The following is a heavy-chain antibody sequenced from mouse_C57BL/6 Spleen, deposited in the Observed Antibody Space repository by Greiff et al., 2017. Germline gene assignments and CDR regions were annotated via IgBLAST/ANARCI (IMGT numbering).Heavy chain of an antibody. J-gene: IGHJ3*01. CDR1: GFTFSDYG. D-gene: IGHD2-4*01. Sequence: EVQGVESGGGLVKPGGSLKLSCAASGFTFSDYGMHWVRQAPGKGLEWVAYISSGSSTIYYADTVKGRFTISRDNSKNTLSLQMTSLRSEDTAMYYCARRPYYDYDWFAYWGQGTLVTVSA. CDR2: ISSGSSTI. V-gene: IGHV5-17*01. CDR3: ARRPYYDYDWFAY.